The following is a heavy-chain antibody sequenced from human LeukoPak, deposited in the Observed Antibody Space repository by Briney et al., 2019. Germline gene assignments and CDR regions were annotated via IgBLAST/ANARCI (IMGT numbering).Heavy chain of an antibody. CDR2: ISTKSDYI. CDR1: GFTFRYYS. D-gene: IGHD3-16*01. CDR3: ARVGGEYVVSDY. J-gene: IGHJ4*02. Sequence: PGGSLRLSCAGSGFTFRYYSMTWVRQAPGKGLEWASSISTKSDYIHYADSVKGRFTISRDNANNSVYLQMDSVRAEDTAVYYCARVGGEYVVSDYWGQGTLVAVSS. V-gene: IGHV3-21*01.